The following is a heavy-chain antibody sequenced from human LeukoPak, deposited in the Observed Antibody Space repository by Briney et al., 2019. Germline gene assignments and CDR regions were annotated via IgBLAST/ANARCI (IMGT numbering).Heavy chain of an antibody. Sequence: KPSETLSLTCAVYGGSFSGYNWSWIRQPPGKGLGWIGEINHSGTTNYNPSLKSRVTISVDTSKNQFSLKLSSVTAADTAVYYCARAPRGSRIVVIITYAFDIWGQGTMVTVSS. J-gene: IGHJ3*02. CDR1: GGSFSGYN. D-gene: IGHD3-22*01. CDR2: INHSGTT. CDR3: ARAPRGSRIVVIITYAFDI. V-gene: IGHV4-34*01.